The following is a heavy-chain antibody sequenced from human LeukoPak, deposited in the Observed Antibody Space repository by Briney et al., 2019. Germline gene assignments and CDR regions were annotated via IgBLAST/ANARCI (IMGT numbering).Heavy chain of an antibody. Sequence: SETLSLTCTVSGGSISSYYWSWIRQPPGKGLEWIGYIYYSGSTNYNPSLKSRVTISVDTSKNQFSLKLSSVTAADTAVYYCARERFWSGYYIPFDYWGQGTLVTVSS. J-gene: IGHJ4*02. CDR2: IYYSGST. D-gene: IGHD3-3*01. CDR1: GGSISSYY. CDR3: ARERFWSGYYIPFDY. V-gene: IGHV4-59*01.